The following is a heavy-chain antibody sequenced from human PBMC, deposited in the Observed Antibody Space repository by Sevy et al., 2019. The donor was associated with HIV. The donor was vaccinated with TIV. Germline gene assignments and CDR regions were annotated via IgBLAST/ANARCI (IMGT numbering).Heavy chain of an antibody. CDR2: ITGDSSYM. D-gene: IGHD3-22*01. J-gene: IGHJ4*02. CDR3: ARDRPTLDYHASSGYNYYFDS. Sequence: RGCLRLSCAASGFTFSSYNMNWVRQAPGKGLERISSITGDSSYMYDADSVKGRFTISRDNAKNSLYLHMNGLRAEDTAVYCCARDRPTLDYHASSGYNYYFDSWGQGTLVLVSS. CDR1: GFTFSSYN. V-gene: IGHV3-21*01.